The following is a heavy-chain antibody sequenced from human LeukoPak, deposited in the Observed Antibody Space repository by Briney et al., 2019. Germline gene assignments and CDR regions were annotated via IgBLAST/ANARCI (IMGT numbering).Heavy chain of an antibody. CDR1: GYTFTGYY. V-gene: IGHV1-2*02. CDR3: ARDMDTGPDLFDY. D-gene: IGHD5-18*01. CDR2: TNPNSGGT. Sequence: ASVKVSCKSSGYTFTGYYIHWVRQPPAQGLEWMGWTNPNSGGTNYAQKLQGRVTMTTDTSTSTAYMELRSLRSDDTAVYYCARDMDTGPDLFDYWGQGTLVTVSS. J-gene: IGHJ4*02.